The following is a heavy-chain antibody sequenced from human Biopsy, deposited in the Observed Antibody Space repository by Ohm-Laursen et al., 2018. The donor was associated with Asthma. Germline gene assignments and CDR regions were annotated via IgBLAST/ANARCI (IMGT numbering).Heavy chain of an antibody. CDR1: GFTFSDYY. CDR2: INGKSNSI. V-gene: IGHV3-11*01. Sequence: SLRLSCAASGFTFSDYYMSWIRQAPGKGLEWISYINGKSNSIEYADSVKGRFTISRDNAKNSLYLQMNSLRAEDTAVYYCAREGVNYYDSSGYLEYWGQGTLVTVPS. CDR3: AREGVNYYDSSGYLEY. J-gene: IGHJ4*02. D-gene: IGHD3-22*01.